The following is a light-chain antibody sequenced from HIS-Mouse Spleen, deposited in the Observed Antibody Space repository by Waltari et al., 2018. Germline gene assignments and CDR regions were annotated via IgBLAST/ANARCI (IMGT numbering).Light chain of an antibody. V-gene: IGLV3-1*01. CDR1: KLGEKY. CDR2: QDS. Sequence: SYELTQPPSVSVSPGQTASITCSGDKLGEKYACWYQQKPGQSPVLVIYQDSKRPSGIPERFSGSSSGNTATLTISGTQAMDEADYYCQAWDSSTVVFGGGTKLTVL. CDR3: QAWDSSTVV. J-gene: IGLJ2*01.